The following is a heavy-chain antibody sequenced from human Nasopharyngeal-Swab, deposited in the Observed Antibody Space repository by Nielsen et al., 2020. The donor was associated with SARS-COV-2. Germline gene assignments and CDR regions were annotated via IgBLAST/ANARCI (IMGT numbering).Heavy chain of an antibody. Sequence: SETLSLTRTVSGDSISRSYWSWIRQPPGKGLEWIGFVFYTGNTNYNPSLKSRVTMSLDTSKNQFSLKLSSVTAADTVVFYCARHRYGGNLLDAFDIWGQGTMVTVSS. D-gene: IGHD4-23*01. CDR3: ARHRYGGNLLDAFDI. J-gene: IGHJ3*02. V-gene: IGHV4-59*08. CDR1: GDSISRSY. CDR2: VFYTGNT.